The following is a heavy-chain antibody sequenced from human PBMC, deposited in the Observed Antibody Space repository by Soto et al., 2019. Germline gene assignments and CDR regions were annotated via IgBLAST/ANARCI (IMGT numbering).Heavy chain of an antibody. CDR1: GYSFTGYY. V-gene: IGHV1-2*02. J-gene: IGHJ4*02. Sequence: HEHLVQSGAEVKRPGASLKVSCKASGYSFTGYYIHWVRQAPGQGLEWMGWINPDSGATNYAQNFTGRATRISDTSISTASMELTSLTSYDAADYYCARGDYGTGGYPFPYFDYWGQGTLVIVSS. D-gene: IGHD2-8*02. CDR2: INPDSGAT. CDR3: ARGDYGTGGYPFPYFDY.